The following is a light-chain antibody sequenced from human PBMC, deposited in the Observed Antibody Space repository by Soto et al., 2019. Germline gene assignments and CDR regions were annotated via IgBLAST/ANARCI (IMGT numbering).Light chain of an antibody. CDR2: ATS. J-gene: IGKJ5*01. CDR1: QGFNNF. CDR3: QQLNNYPS. V-gene: IGKV1-9*01. Sequence: DIQLTQSPSFLSASVGDRVTITCRASQGFNNFFAWSQQKPGTAPKLLIYATSTLQSGVPSRFSGSGSGTRFTLTTSSLKPEDFATYYCQQLNNYPSFGQGTRLEIK.